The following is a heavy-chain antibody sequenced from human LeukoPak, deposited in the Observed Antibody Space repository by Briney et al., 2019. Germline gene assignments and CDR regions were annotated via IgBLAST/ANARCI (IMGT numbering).Heavy chain of an antibody. Sequence: ASVKVSCKASGYTFTGYYMHWVRQAPGQGLEWMGWINPNSGGTNYAQKFQGRVTMTRDTSISTAYMELSRLRSDDTAVYYCARGRIVALPAANDMDVWGKGTTVTVSS. CDR1: GYTFTGYY. D-gene: IGHD2-2*01. J-gene: IGHJ6*04. CDR2: INPNSGGT. CDR3: ARGRIVALPAANDMDV. V-gene: IGHV1-2*02.